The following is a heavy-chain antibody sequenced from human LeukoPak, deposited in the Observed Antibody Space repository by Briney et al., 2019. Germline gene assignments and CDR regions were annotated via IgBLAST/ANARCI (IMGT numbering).Heavy chain of an antibody. J-gene: IGHJ4*02. CDR2: IYYSGST. CDR1: GDSITSNSYY. V-gene: IGHV4-61*05. Sequence: SETLSLTCTVSGDSITSNSYYWGWIRQPPGKGLEWIGTIYYSGSTNYNPSLKSRVTISVDTSKNQFSLKLSSVTAADTAVYYCARGSTHGMDYWGQGTLVTVSS. D-gene: IGHD5/OR15-5a*01. CDR3: ARGSTHGMDY.